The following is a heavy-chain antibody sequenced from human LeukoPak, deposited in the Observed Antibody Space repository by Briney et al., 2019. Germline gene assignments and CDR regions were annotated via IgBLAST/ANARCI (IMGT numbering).Heavy chain of an antibody. J-gene: IGHJ4*02. V-gene: IGHV3-23*01. D-gene: IGHD1/OR15-1a*01. CDR1: GFTISSDA. CDR3: AKRRSRNTGPFDY. Sequence: GGSLRLSCAASGFTISSDALTWVRLAPGKGLEWVSGISASNTYYAGSVKGRFTISRDDSNNMLYLQMNSLRAEDTAVYYCAKRRSRNTGPFDYWGQGTPVTVSP. CDR2: ISASNT.